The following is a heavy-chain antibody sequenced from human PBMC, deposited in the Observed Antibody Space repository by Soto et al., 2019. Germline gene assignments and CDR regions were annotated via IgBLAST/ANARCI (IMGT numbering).Heavy chain of an antibody. D-gene: IGHD1-1*01. CDR2: IYHSGST. V-gene: IGHV4-4*02. Sequence: SETLSLTCAVSGGSIISSNWWSWVRQPPGKGLEWIGEIYHSGSTNYNPSLKSRVTISVDKSKNQFSLKLSSVTAADTAVYYCARGPTSYYYYYGMDVWGQGTTVTVS. J-gene: IGHJ6*02. CDR1: GGSIISSNW. CDR3: ARGPTSYYYYYGMDV.